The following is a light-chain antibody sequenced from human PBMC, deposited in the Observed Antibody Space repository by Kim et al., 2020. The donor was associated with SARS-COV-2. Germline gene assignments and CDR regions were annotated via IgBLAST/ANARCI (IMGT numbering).Light chain of an antibody. V-gene: IGLV2-14*03. Sequence: QSITISCTVTSSDVGGYNYVSWYQQHPGKAPKLMIYDVSNRPSGVSNRFSGSKSGNTASLTISGLQAEDEADYYCSSYTSSSTRVFGGGTQLTVL. J-gene: IGLJ3*02. CDR1: SSDVGGYNY. CDR3: SSYTSSSTRV. CDR2: DVS.